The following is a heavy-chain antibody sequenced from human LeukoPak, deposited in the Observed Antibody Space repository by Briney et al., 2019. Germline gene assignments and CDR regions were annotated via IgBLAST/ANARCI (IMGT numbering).Heavy chain of an antibody. Sequence: GGSLRLSCAASGFTFSSYSMNWVRQAPGKGLEWVSSISSSSSYIYYADSVKGRFTISRDNAKSSLYLQMNSLRAEDTAVYYCARESVYDFWSGYYRFRFDPWGQGTLVTVSS. CDR3: ARESVYDFWSGYYRFRFDP. CDR2: ISSSSSYI. CDR1: GFTFSSYS. V-gene: IGHV3-21*01. D-gene: IGHD3-3*01. J-gene: IGHJ5*02.